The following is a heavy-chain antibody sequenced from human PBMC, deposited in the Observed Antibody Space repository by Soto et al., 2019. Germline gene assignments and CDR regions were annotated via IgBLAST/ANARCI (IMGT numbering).Heavy chain of an antibody. J-gene: IGHJ4*02. D-gene: IGHD1-20*01. CDR3: ASPRITGTTTWSSGFDY. Sequence: PGGSLRLSCAASGFTFSSYEMNWVRQAPGKGLEWVSYISSSGSTIYYADSVKGRFTISRDNAKNSLYLQMNSPRAEDTAVYYCASPRITGTTTWSSGFDYWGQGTLVTVSS. CDR2: ISSSGSTI. V-gene: IGHV3-48*03. CDR1: GFTFSSYE.